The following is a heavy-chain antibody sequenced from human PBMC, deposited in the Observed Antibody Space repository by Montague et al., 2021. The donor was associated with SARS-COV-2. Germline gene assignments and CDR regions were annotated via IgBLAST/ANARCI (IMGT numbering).Heavy chain of an antibody. V-gene: IGHV4-39*01. Sequence: SETLSLTCTVSGGSISNSHYYCVWIRQPPGKGLEWIGSIYFNGHSYYNPSLKNRASISLDTSKNQYYLKLNSVAAADTAVYYCARQPPCQTGALDIWGQGTMVTVSS. D-gene: IGHD2-2*01. CDR3: ARQPPCQTGALDI. J-gene: IGHJ3*02. CDR2: IYFNGHS. CDR1: GGSISNSHYY.